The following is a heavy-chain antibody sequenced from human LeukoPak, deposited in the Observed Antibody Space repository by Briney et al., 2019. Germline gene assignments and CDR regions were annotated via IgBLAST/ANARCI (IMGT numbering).Heavy chain of an antibody. D-gene: IGHD3-22*01. CDR1: GFTFSSYG. CDR3: AKDPEYYYDSSGYYWDY. J-gene: IGHJ4*02. Sequence: GGTLRLSCAASGFTFSSYGMSWVRQAPGKGLEWVSAISGSGGSTYYADSVKGRFTISRDNSKNTLYLQMNSLRAEDTAVYYCAKDPEYYYDSSGYYWDYWGQGTLVTVSS. CDR2: ISGSGGST. V-gene: IGHV3-23*01.